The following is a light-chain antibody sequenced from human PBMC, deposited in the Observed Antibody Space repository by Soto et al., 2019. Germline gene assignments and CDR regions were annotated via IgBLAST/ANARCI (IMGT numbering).Light chain of an antibody. CDR2: EVY. Sequence: QSALTQPSSVNGSPGQSITISCTGTSSNVGNYNLVSWYQQHPGKAPKLTIYEVYKRPSGVSDRFSGSKSGNTASLTISGLQAEDEADYYRCSYAGSDTYVFGTGTKVTV. J-gene: IGLJ1*01. V-gene: IGLV2-23*02. CDR3: CSYAGSDTYV. CDR1: SSNVGNYNL.